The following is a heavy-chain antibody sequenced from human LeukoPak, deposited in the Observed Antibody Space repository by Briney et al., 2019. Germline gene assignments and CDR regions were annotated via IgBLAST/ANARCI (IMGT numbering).Heavy chain of an antibody. Sequence: GGSLRLSCAASESTFRNYSMNWVRQAPGKGLEWVSSISSGGNYMVDVNSVKGRFTISRDKVKSWLVLQMNTLRAEDTAVYYCARSPALYYYFYMDVWGKGTTVTVSS. V-gene: IGHV3-21*01. CDR2: ISSGGNYM. J-gene: IGHJ6*03. CDR3: ARSPALYYYFYMDV. CDR1: ESTFRNYS. D-gene: IGHD2-2*02.